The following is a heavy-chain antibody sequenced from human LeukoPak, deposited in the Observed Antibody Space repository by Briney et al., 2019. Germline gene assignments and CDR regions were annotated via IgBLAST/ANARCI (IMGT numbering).Heavy chain of an antibody. CDR3: ARNTPSGTYFFDY. D-gene: IGHD1-26*01. V-gene: IGHV3-20*01. CDR1: GFTFDDYA. Sequence: GGSLRLSCAASGFTFDDYAMSWVRQAQGKGLEGVSRINWNGGSTGYADSVKGRFTISRDNAKNSLYLQMNSLSAEDTALYHCARNTPSGTYFFDYWGQGTLVTVSS. CDR2: INWNGGST. J-gene: IGHJ4*02.